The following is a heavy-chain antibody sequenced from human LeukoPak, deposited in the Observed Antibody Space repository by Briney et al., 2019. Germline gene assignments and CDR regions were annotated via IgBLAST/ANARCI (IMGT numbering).Heavy chain of an antibody. CDR1: GFTFSSYA. V-gene: IGHV3-23*01. CDR2: ISGSGGST. J-gene: IGHJ6*02. Sequence: GGSLRLSCAASGFTFSSYAMSWVRQAPGKGLEWVSAISGSGGSTYYADSVKGRFTISRDNSKNTLYLQMNSLRAEDTAVYYCAKDSVFGVYYYYYGMDVWGQGTTVTVSS. D-gene: IGHD3-3*01. CDR3: AKDSVFGVYYYYYGMDV.